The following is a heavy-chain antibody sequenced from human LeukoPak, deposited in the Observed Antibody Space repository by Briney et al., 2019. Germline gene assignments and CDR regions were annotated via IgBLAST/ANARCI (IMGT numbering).Heavy chain of an antibody. Sequence: ASVKVSCKASGGTFSSYAISWVRQAPGQGLEWMGGIIPIFGTANYAQKFQGRVTITADESTSTAYMELSSLRSEDTAVYYCARDIWDVVTAIPFAFDIWGQGTMVTVSS. CDR3: ARDIWDVVTAIPFAFDI. V-gene: IGHV1-69*13. CDR2: IIPIFGTA. D-gene: IGHD2-21*02. J-gene: IGHJ3*02. CDR1: GGTFSSYA.